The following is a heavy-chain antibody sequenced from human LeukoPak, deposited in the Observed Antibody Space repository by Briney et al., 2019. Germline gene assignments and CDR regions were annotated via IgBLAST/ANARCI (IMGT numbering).Heavy chain of an antibody. J-gene: IGHJ6*03. CDR3: ATKRMYSNFDYYYYYMDA. D-gene: IGHD4-11*01. CDR2: IIPIFGTA. V-gene: IGHV1-69*13. Sequence: SVKVSCKASGGTFSSYAISWVRQAPGRGLEWMGGIIPIFGTANYAQKFQGRVTITADESTSTAYMELSSLRSEDTAVYYCATKRMYSNFDYYYYYMDAWGKGTTVTVSS. CDR1: GGTFSSYA.